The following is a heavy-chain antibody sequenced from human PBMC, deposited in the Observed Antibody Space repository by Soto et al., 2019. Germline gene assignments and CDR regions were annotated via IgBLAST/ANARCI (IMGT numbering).Heavy chain of an antibody. CDR3: ASVVRCTCSGCYYLAMDV. Sequence: SETLSLTCTVSGEAVSSGVYYWNWIRQAPGKGLEWIGSILSSGRSNDSPSLRRRVSMSVDTSKNQFSLRLTSGGAADSAIYSCASVVRCTCSGCYYLAMDVWGQGTTVTVYS. CDR1: GEAVSSGVYY. V-gene: IGHV4-61*08. D-gene: IGHD2-15*01. CDR2: ILSSGRS. J-gene: IGHJ6*02.